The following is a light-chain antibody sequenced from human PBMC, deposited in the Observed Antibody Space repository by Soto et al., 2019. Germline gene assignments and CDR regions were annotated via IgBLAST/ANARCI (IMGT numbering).Light chain of an antibody. CDR3: QQYNNWPRT. Sequence: EIVMTQSPATLSVSPGERATLSCRASQSVSSYLARYQQKPGQALRLLIYGASTRATGIPARFSGSESGTEFTLTISRLQSEDFAVYYCQQYNNWPRTFGQGTKVDIK. CDR1: QSVSSY. CDR2: GAS. J-gene: IGKJ1*01. V-gene: IGKV3-15*01.